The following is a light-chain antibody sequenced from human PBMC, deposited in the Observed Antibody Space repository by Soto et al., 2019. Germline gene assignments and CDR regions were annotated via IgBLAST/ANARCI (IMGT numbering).Light chain of an antibody. CDR3: AALDDSLNGVV. CDR1: ISNIGGNT. J-gene: IGLJ2*01. Sequence: QSVLTQPPSAFGTPGQRVTISCSGSISNIGGNTVNWYQQLPGTAPKLLMYTNNQRPSGVPDRFSGSKSGTSASLAISGLQSEDEADYYCAALDDSLNGVVFGGGTKVTVL. CDR2: TNN. V-gene: IGLV1-44*01.